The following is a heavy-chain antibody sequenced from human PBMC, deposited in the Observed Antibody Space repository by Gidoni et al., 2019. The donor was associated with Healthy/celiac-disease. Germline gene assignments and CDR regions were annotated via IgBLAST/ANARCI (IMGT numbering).Heavy chain of an antibody. CDR3: LRLLPHYYYYGMDV. V-gene: IGHV3-15*01. D-gene: IGHD2-21*02. CDR2: IKSKTDGGTT. J-gene: IGHJ6*02. CDR1: GFTFSNAW. Sequence: EVQLVESGGGLVKPGGSLRLSCAASGFTFSNAWMSWVRQAPGKGLEWVGRIKSKTDGGTTDYAAPVKGRFTISRDDSKNTLYLQMNSLKTEDTAVYYCLRLLPHYYYYGMDVWGQGTTVTVSS.